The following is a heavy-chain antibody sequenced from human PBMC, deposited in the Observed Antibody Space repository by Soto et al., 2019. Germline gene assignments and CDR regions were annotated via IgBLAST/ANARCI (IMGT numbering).Heavy chain of an antibody. CDR2: IKSKTDGGTT. CDR1: GFTFSNAW. D-gene: IGHD6-13*01. J-gene: IGHJ6*02. V-gene: IGHV3-15*07. Sequence: EVQLVESGGGLVKPGGSLRLSCAASGFTFSNAWMNWVRQAPGKGLEWDGRIKSKTDGGTTDYAAPVKGRFTISRDDSKNTLYLQMNSLKTEDTAVYYCLLSSSWYGSRGRNYYYGMDVWGQGTTVTVSS. CDR3: LLSSSWYGSRGRNYYYGMDV.